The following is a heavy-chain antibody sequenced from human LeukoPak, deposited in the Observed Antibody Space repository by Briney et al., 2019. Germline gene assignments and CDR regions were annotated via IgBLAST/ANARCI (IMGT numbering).Heavy chain of an antibody. Sequence: GGSLRLSCAASGFTFSSYSMNWVRQAPGKGLEWVSSISSSSSYIYYADSVKGRFTISRDNAKNSLYLQMNSLRAEDTAVYYCARRIEGDDFGSFFDYWGQGTLVTVSS. J-gene: IGHJ4*02. CDR1: GFTFSSYS. D-gene: IGHD4-17*01. CDR2: ISSSSSYI. V-gene: IGHV3-21*01. CDR3: ARRIEGDDFGSFFDY.